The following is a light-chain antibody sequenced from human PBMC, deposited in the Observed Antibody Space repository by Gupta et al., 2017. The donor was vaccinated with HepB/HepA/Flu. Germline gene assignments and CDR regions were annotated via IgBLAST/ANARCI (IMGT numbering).Light chain of an antibody. CDR2: TNI. CDR1: SSNIGSNS. CDR3: AAWDDTLKTVL. V-gene: IGLV1-44*01. J-gene: IGLJ2*01. Sequence: SVLTQPPSASGTPGQRVTISCSGGSSNIGSNSVHWYQQLPGTAPRLLIYTNIQRPSGVPDRFAGSKSGTSSSLAISGLQAEDEADYYCAAWDDTLKTVLIGGGTKLTGL.